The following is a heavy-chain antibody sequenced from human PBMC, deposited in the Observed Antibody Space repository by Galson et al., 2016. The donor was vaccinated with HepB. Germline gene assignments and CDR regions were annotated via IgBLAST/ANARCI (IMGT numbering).Heavy chain of an antibody. V-gene: IGHV4-59*01. CDR1: GGSISSYY. Sequence: SETLSLTCTVSGGSISSYYWHWVRQPPGKGLEWIGYIYYSGSTNNNPSLKSRVTISLDTSRNQFSLRLSSVAAADTAVYYCAGAWAGTVYWGQGTLVTVSS. CDR3: AGAWAGTVY. D-gene: IGHD6-19*01. CDR2: IYYSGST. J-gene: IGHJ4*02.